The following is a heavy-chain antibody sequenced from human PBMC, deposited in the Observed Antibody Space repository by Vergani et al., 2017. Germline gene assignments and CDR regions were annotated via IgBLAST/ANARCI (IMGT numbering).Heavy chain of an antibody. J-gene: IGHJ4*02. CDR1: GFPFSSYA. D-gene: IGHD3-22*01. CDR2: ISRSGFNT. CDR3: AKDVLGDSSDLDS. Sequence: HLLESGGGLVQPGGSLRLSCAASGFPFSSYALTWVRQAPGKGLEWVSIISRSGFNTYYADSVKGRFTVSRDNSKNTLFLQMNSLRAGDTAVYYCAKDVLGDSSDLDSWGPGTLVTVSS. V-gene: IGHV3-23*01.